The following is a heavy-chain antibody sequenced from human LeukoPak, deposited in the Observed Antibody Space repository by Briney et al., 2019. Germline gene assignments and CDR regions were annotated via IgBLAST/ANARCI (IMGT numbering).Heavy chain of an antibody. Sequence: SETLSLTCTVSGGSLRSTNYYWSWIRQPPGKGLEWIGYIYSSGSTNYNPSLKSQVTISVDTSKNQFSLKLSSVTAADTAVYYCASAQRLRVFYLDYWGQGTLVTVSS. CDR2: IYSSGST. CDR1: GGSLRSTNYY. J-gene: IGHJ4*02. CDR3: ASAQRLRVFYLDY. V-gene: IGHV4-61*01. D-gene: IGHD4-17*01.